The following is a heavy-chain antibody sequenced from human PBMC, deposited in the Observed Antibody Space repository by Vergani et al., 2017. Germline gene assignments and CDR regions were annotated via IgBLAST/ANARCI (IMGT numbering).Heavy chain of an antibody. CDR2: ISSGGKST. V-gene: IGHV3-64*01. Sequence: EVQLLESGGGLVQPGGSIRLSCFGSGFTFSTFNMHWVRQIPGKGLEYISAISSGGKSTNYAKSVKGRFIVTRDNSKNSLHLQMGNLRVEDTGIYYCSKDEQYTAPWERGYLHVLVVWGQGTTGSVSS. CDR3: SKDEQYTAPWERGYLHVLVV. J-gene: IGHJ6*02. D-gene: IGHD1-26*01. CDR1: GFTFSTFN.